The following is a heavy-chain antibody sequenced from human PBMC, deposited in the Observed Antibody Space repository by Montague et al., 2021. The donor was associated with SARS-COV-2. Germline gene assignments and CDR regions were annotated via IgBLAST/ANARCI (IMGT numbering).Heavy chain of an antibody. Sequence: FRRLSCAASGFTVSSTYMSWVRQAPGKGLEWISVIYSSGDTYHADSMKDRFTISRDNSKNTVYLQMHILRAEDTAVYYCASGMFDTWGQGTLVTVSS. J-gene: IGHJ5*02. CDR3: ASGMFDT. V-gene: IGHV3-66*01. CDR1: GFTVSSTY. CDR2: IYSSGDT.